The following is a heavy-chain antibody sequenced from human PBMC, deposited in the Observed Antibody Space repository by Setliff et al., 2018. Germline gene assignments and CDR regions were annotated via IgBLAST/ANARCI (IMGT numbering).Heavy chain of an antibody. D-gene: IGHD3-16*01. V-gene: IGHV3-33*01. Sequence: GGSLRLSCAASGFTFSSFGMHWVRQAPGKGLEWVSVIWYDGSNKYYVDSVKGRFTISRDNAKNSLYLQMNSLRDEDTAVYYCARDGGEYWGQGTLVTVSS. CDR3: ARDGGEY. J-gene: IGHJ4*02. CDR1: GFTFSSFG. CDR2: IWYDGSNK.